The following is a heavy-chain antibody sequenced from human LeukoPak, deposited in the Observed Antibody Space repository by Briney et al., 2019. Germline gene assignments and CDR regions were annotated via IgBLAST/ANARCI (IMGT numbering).Heavy chain of an antibody. Sequence: ASVKVSCKASGYTFTSYGISWVRQAPGQGLEWMGWISAYNGNTNYAQKLQGRVTMTTDTSTSTAYMELRSLRSDDTAVYYCARADYDFWSGYGNYWGQGTLVTVSS. V-gene: IGHV1-18*01. CDR2: ISAYNGNT. CDR1: GYTFTSYG. D-gene: IGHD3-3*01. J-gene: IGHJ4*02. CDR3: ARADYDFWSGYGNY.